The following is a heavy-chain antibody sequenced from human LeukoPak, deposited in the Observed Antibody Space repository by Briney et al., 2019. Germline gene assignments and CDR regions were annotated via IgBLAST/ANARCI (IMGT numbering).Heavy chain of an antibody. CDR2: ISYDGSNK. D-gene: IGHD3-3*01. CDR1: GFTFSSYA. V-gene: IGHV3-30*04. J-gene: IGHJ5*02. Sequence: GGSLRLSCAASGFTFSSYAMHWVRQAPGKGLEWVAVISYDGSNKYYADSVKGRFTISRDNSKNTLYLQMNSLRAEDTAVYYCARGIGHYDFYCDPWGQGTLVTVSS. CDR3: ARGIGHYDFYCDP.